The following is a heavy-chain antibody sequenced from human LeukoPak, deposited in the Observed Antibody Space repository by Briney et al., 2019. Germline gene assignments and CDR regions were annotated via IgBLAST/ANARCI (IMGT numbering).Heavy chain of an antibody. V-gene: IGHV4-38-2*02. J-gene: IGHJ4*02. CDR3: ARESINNYYDSSGYYQTLDY. CDR1: GFTFSDYY. Sequence: LRLSCAASGFTFSDYYMSWIRQAPGKGLEWIGSIYYSGSTYYNPSLKSRVTISVDTSKNQFSLKLSSVTAADTAVYYCARESINNYYDSSGYYQTLDYWGQGTLVTVSS. D-gene: IGHD3-22*01. CDR2: IYYSGST.